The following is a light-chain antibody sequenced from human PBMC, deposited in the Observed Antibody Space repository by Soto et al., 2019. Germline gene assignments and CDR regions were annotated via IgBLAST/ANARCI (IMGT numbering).Light chain of an antibody. CDR2: WAS. CDR3: QQYYGTSPLT. J-gene: IGKJ4*01. V-gene: IGKV3-20*01. Sequence: EIVLTQSPGTLSLSPGERATLSCRASQSVGSTFLAWYQHKPGQAPKVLIFWASTRESGVPDRFSGSGSGTDFTLTISSLQAEDVAVYYCQQYYGTSPLTFGGGTKVDIK. CDR1: QSVGSTF.